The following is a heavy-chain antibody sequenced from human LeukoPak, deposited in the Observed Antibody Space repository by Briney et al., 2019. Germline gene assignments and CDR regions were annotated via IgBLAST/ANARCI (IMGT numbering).Heavy chain of an antibody. CDR2: ISGSGGST. CDR1: GFTFSSYG. CDR3: AKRIYDTSYYRD. Sequence: PGGSLRLSCAASGFTFSSYGMSWVRQAPGKGLEWVSTISGSGGSTYYADSVKGRLTISRDNSKNTLYLQMNSLRAEDTAVYYCAKRIYDTSYYRDWGQGTLVTVSS. D-gene: IGHD3-22*01. V-gene: IGHV3-23*01. J-gene: IGHJ4*02.